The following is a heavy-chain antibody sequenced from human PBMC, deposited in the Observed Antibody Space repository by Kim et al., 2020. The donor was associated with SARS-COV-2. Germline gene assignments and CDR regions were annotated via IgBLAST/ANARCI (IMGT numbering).Heavy chain of an antibody. J-gene: IGHJ4*02. V-gene: IGHV3-23*01. D-gene: IGHD5-18*01. CDR2: INIDGGT. CDR1: GFTFSDYA. CDR3: TKRQDSGNNHWVAGH. Sequence: GGSLRLSCAASGFTFSDYAMNWVRQTQAEGPAWVSSINIDGGTDYAASVRGRFTISRDNFKNILYLQMNSVRVEDTALYYCTKRQDSGNNHWVAGHWGQGTVVTVSS.